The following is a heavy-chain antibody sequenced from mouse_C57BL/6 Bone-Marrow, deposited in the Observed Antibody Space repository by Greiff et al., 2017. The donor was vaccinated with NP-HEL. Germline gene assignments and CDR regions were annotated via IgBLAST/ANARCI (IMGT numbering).Heavy chain of an antibody. J-gene: IGHJ3*01. CDR1: GYTFTSYW. CDR3: ARPRGSSLAWFAY. Sequence: QVQLKQPGAELVKPGASVKMSCKASGYTFTSYWITWVKQRPGQGLEWIGDIYPGSGSTNYNEKFKSKATLTVDTSSSTAYMQLSSLTSEDSAVYYCARPRGSSLAWFAYWGQGTLVTVSA. CDR2: IYPGSGST. D-gene: IGHD1-1*01. V-gene: IGHV1-55*01.